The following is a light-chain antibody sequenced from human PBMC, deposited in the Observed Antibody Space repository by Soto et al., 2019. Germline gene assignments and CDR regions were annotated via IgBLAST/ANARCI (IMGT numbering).Light chain of an antibody. Sequence: QSVLTQPASVSGSPGQSVTISCIGTSSDVGRYNYVSWYQHHPGKAPKLIIYEVTKRPSGVPDRFSGSKSGNTASLTVSGLQADDEADYYCNSYVGSNNYVFGTGTKSPS. CDR1: SSDVGRYNY. V-gene: IGLV2-8*01. CDR2: EVT. CDR3: NSYVGSNNYV. J-gene: IGLJ1*01.